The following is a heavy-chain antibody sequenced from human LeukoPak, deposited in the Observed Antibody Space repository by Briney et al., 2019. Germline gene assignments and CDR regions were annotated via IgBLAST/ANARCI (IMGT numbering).Heavy chain of an antibody. CDR3: ARLGRGTSWLFDY. V-gene: IGHV4-39*01. CDR1: GGSISSSSYY. CDR2: IYYSGST. Sequence: SETLSLTCTVSGGSISSSSYYWGWIRQPPGKGLEGIGSIYYSGSTYYNPSLKSRVTISVDTSKNQFSLKLSSVTAADTAVYYCARLGRGTSWLFDYWGQGTLVTVSS. J-gene: IGHJ4*02. D-gene: IGHD2-2*01.